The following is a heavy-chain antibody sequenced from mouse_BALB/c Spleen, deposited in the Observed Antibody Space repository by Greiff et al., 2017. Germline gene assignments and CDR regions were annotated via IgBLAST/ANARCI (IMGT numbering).Heavy chain of an antibody. J-gene: IGHJ2*01. CDR1: GFTFSSYA. CDR3: ARHWDDYGLGY. CDR2: ISSGGSYT. Sequence: EVQLVESGGGLVKPGGSLKLSCAASGFTFSSYAMSWVRQTPEKRLEWVATISSGGSYTYYPDSVKGRFTISRDNAKNTLYLQMSSLRSEDTAMYYCARHWDDYGLGYWGQGTTLTVSS. V-gene: IGHV5-9-3*01. D-gene: IGHD2-4*01.